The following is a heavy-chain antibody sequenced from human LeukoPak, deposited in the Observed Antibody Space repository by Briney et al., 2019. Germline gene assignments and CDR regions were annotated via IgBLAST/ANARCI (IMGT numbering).Heavy chain of an antibody. CDR1: GFTFSSYG. CDR3: AKDYYSSGWSYWFDP. V-gene: IGHV3-23*01. Sequence: GGSLRLSCAASGFTFSSYGMSWVRQAPGKGLEWVSAISGSGGSTYHADSVKGRFTISRDNSKNTLYLQMNSLRAEDTAVYYCAKDYYSSGWSYWFDPWGQGTLVTVSS. D-gene: IGHD6-19*01. CDR2: ISGSGGST. J-gene: IGHJ5*02.